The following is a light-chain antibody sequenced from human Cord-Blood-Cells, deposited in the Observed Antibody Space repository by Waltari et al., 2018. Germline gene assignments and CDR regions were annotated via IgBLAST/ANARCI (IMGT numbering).Light chain of an antibody. J-gene: IGKJ1*01. Sequence: DIQMTQSPSSLSASVGDRVTITCRASQSISSYLNWYQQKPGKAPKLLIYAASSLQSGVPSRFSGSESGTDFTLNISSLQPEDFATYYCQQSYSTPWTFGQGTKVKIK. V-gene: IGKV1-39*01. CDR2: AAS. CDR1: QSISSY. CDR3: QQSYSTPWT.